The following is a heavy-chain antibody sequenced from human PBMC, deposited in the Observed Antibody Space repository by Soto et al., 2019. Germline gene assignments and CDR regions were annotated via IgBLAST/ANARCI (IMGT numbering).Heavy chain of an antibody. CDR1: GFTFSSYA. CDR2: ISGSGGST. J-gene: IGHJ6*03. D-gene: IGHD2-15*01. Sequence: AGGSLRLSCAASGFTFSSYAMSWVRQAPGKGLEWVSAISGSGGSTYYADSVKGRFTISRDNSKNTLYLQMNSLRAEDTAVYYCAKDKLGYCSGGSCYTESPHYYYMDVWGKGTTVTVSS. CDR3: AKDKLGYCSGGSCYTESPHYYYMDV. V-gene: IGHV3-23*01.